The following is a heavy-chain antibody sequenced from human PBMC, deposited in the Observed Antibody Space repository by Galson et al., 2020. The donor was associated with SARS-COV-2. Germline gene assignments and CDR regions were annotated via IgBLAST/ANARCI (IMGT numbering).Heavy chain of an antibody. CDR2: ITSGGAT. Sequence: SETLSLTCAVYGGSFSGYSWTWVRQAPGKGLEWIGEITSGGATNYSPSLGSRVTLSVDTSKNQFSLKLTSVSAADSALYFCARGRQGVVPSPVLGLGHFYSYYYMDVWGKGTTVIVSS. D-gene: IGHD3-16*01. V-gene: IGHV4-34*01. CDR3: ARGRQGVVPSPVLGLGHFYSYYYMDV. CDR1: GGSFSGYS. J-gene: IGHJ6*03.